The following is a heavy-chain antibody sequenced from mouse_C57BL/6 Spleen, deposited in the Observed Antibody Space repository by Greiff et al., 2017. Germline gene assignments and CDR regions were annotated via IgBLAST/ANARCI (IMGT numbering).Heavy chain of an antibody. CDR2: IWRGGST. D-gene: IGHD4-1*01. J-gene: IGHJ4*01. Sequence: QVQLKESGPGLVQPSQSLSITCTVSGFSLTSYGVNWVRQSPGKGLEWLGVIWRGGSTDYNAAFMYRLSIIQDNYKSKFFFKMNRLQSDDTAIYYCAKYENWEDYAMDYWGQGTSVTVSS. CDR1: GFSLTSYG. V-gene: IGHV2-5*01. CDR3: AKYENWEDYAMDY.